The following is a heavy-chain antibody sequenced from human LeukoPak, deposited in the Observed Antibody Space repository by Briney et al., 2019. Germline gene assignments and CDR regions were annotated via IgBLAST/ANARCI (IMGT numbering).Heavy chain of an antibody. J-gene: IGHJ6*02. D-gene: IGHD6-19*01. CDR1: GFAFSSYA. V-gene: IGHV3-23*01. Sequence: PGGSLRLSCAASGFAFSSYAMSWVRQAPGKGLEWVSAISGSGGSTYYADSVKGRFTISRDNSKNTLYLQMNSLRAEDTAVYYCAKGVAVAPSYGMDVWGQGTTVTVSS. CDR2: ISGSGGST. CDR3: AKGVAVAPSYGMDV.